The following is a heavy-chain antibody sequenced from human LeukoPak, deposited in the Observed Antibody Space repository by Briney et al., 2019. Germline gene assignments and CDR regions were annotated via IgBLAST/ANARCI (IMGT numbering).Heavy chain of an antibody. CDR1: GFTFSSYA. CDR3: AKELSSGYYYGMDV. CDR2: IRGSGGST. J-gene: IGHJ6*02. Sequence: GGSLRLSCAASGFTFSSYAMSWVRQAPGKGLEWVAAIRGSGGSTYYADSVKGRFTISRDNSKNTLYLQMNSLRAEDTAVYYCAKELSSGYYYGMDVWGQGTTVTVSS. D-gene: IGHD3-22*01. V-gene: IGHV3-23*01.